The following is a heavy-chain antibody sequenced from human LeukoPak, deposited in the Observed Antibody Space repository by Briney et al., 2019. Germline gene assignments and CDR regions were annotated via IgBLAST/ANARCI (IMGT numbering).Heavy chain of an antibody. D-gene: IGHD3-9*01. CDR2: ISGSGGST. CDR3: AKDLSEGYFDWSKAVFDY. CDR1: GFTFSSYS. J-gene: IGHJ4*02. V-gene: IGHV3-23*01. Sequence: PGGSLTLSCAASGFTFSSYSMSWVRQAPGKGLEWVSAISGSGGSTYYADSVKGRFTISRDNSKNTLYLQMNSLKAEDTAVYYCAKDLSEGYFDWSKAVFDYWGQGTLVTVSS.